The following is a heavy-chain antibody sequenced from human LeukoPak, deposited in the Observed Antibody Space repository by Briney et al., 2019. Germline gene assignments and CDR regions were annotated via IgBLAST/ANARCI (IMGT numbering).Heavy chain of an antibody. CDR2: IIPIFGTA. J-gene: IGHJ3*02. CDR3: ARGSILGSSWSRFSFDI. CDR1: GGTFSSYA. Sequence: SVKVSCKASGGTFSSYAISWVRQAPGQGLGWMGGIIPIFGTANYAQKFQGRVTITADESTSTAYMELSSLRSEDTAVYYCARGSILGSSWSRFSFDIWGQGTMVTVSS. D-gene: IGHD6-13*01. V-gene: IGHV1-69*13.